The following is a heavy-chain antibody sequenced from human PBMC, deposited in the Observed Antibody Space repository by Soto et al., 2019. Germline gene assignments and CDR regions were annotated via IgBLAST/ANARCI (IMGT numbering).Heavy chain of an antibody. D-gene: IGHD6-6*01. Sequence: QITLKESGRTLVKPTQTLTLTCTFSGFSLSTSGVGVGWIRQPPGKALEWLALIYWDEDKRYSPSLKSRLTITKDTSKNQVVLTMTNMDPVDTATYYCAHSRTIYTTSSDYFDYWGQGTLVTVSS. CDR1: GFSLSTSGVG. J-gene: IGHJ4*02. CDR2: IYWDEDK. V-gene: IGHV2-5*02. CDR3: AHSRTIYTTSSDYFDY.